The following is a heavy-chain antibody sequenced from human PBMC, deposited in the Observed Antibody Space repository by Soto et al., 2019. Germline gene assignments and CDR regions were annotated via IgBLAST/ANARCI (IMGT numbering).Heavy chain of an antibody. V-gene: IGHV3-30-3*01. Sequence: GGSLRLSCAASGFTFTTYAMHWVRQAPGKGLEWVAIISYGGSIKYYADSVKGRFTISRDISKNTLYLQMNSLRVEDTAVYYCARDTAERYYDSSGYTLDYWGQGTLVTVSS. CDR1: GFTFTTYA. CDR3: ARDTAERYYDSSGYTLDY. CDR2: ISYGGSIK. J-gene: IGHJ4*02. D-gene: IGHD3-22*01.